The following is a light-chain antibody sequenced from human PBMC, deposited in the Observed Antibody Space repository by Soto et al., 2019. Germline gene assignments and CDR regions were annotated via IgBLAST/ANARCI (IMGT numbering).Light chain of an antibody. CDR3: AAWDDSMSGYV. CDR2: SNN. J-gene: IGLJ1*01. CDR1: ISNIGSNY. Sequence: QSVMTQPPSASGTPGHRFTISFSGSISNIGSNYVYWYQQLPGTAPKLLIYSNNKRPSGVPDRFSGSKSGTSASLAISGLRSEDEADYYCAAWDDSMSGYVFGTGTKVTVL. V-gene: IGLV1-47*02.